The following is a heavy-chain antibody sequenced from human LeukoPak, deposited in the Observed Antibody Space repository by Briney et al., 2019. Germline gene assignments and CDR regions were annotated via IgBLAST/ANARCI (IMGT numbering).Heavy chain of an antibody. D-gene: IGHD5-18*01. V-gene: IGHV4-30-4*01. CDR1: GGSISSSDYY. CDR2: IYYSGST. Sequence: PSETLSLTCTVSGGSISSSDYYWSWIRQPPGKGLEWIGYIYYSGSTYYNPSLKSRVTISVDTSKNQFSLKLSSVTAADTAVYYCARGYSYGHTLDYWGQGILVTVSS. CDR3: ARGYSYGHTLDY. J-gene: IGHJ4*02.